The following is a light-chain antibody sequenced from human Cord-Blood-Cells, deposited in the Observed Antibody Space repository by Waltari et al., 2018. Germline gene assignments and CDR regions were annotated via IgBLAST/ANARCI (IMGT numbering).Light chain of an antibody. V-gene: IGKV1-39*01. CDR1: QSISSY. Sequence: DIQMTQSPSSLSASLGDRLTITCRASQSISSYLNWYQQKPGKATKLLIYAASSLQSGVPSRFSGSGSGTDFTLTISSLQPEDFATYYCQQSYSTPWTFGQGTKVEIK. CDR2: AAS. J-gene: IGKJ1*01. CDR3: QQSYSTPWT.